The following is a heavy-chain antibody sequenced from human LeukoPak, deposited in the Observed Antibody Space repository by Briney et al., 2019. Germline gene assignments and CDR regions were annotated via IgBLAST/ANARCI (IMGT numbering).Heavy chain of an antibody. CDR2: ISAYNGNT. J-gene: IGHJ4*02. CDR3: ARDLIHPDRDTVRGVSQDDFDY. V-gene: IGHV1-18*01. CDR1: GYTFTSYG. Sequence: ASVKVSCKASGYTFTSYGISWVRQAPGQGLEWMGWISAYNGNTNYAQKLQGRVTMTTDASTSTAYMELRSLRSDDTAVYYCARDLIHPDRDTVRGVSQDDFDYWGQGTLVTVSS. D-gene: IGHD3-10*01.